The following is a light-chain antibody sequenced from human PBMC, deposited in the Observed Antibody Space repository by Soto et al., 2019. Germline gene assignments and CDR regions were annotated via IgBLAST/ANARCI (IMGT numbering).Light chain of an antibody. Sequence: QSALTQPRSVSGSPGQSVTLSCTGTSSDVGAYKYVSWYQQHPGKAPKLMIFDESKRPSGVPDRFSGSKSGSTASLTISGLQADDEADYYCCSYAGSYTFLFGGGTKLTVL. CDR3: CSYAGSYTFL. CDR2: DES. V-gene: IGLV2-11*01. CDR1: SSDVGAYKY. J-gene: IGLJ2*01.